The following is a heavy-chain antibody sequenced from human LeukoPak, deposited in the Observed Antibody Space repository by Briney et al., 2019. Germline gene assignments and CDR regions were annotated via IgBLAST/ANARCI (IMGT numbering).Heavy chain of an antibody. CDR2: INHSGST. D-gene: IGHD1-26*01. J-gene: IGHJ4*02. CDR1: GGSFSGYY. Sequence: SETLSLTCAVYGGSFSGYYWSWIRQPPGKGLEWIGEINHSGSTNYNPSLKSRVTISVDTSKNQFSLKLSSVTAADTAVYYCARTLTATGLLYYFDYWGQGALVTVSS. CDR3: ARTLTATGLLYYFDY. V-gene: IGHV4-34*01.